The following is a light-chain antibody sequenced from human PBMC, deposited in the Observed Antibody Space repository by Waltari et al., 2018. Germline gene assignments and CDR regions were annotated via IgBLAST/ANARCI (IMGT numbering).Light chain of an antibody. CDR2: GAF. CDR1: QSVGSK. V-gene: IGKV3-15*01. CDR3: QQYNNWPPIT. J-gene: IGKJ5*01. Sequence: EIVMTQSPATLSVSPGESVTLSCRASQSVGSKLAWYQQKPGQAPRLLMYGAFSRATGIPARFSGSGSGTDFTLTISSLQSEDFAVYYCQQYNNWPPITFGQGTRLEIK.